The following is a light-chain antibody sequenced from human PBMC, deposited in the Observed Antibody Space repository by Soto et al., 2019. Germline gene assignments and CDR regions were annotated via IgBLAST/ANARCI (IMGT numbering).Light chain of an antibody. J-gene: IGKJ5*01. CDR3: QQRSNWPQIT. CDR1: QSVSSY. V-gene: IGKV3-11*01. CDR2: DAS. Sequence: EIVLTQSAATLSLSPGERATLSCRASQSVSSYLAWYQQKPGQAPRLLIYDASNRATGIPARFSGSGSGTDFTLTISNLEPEDFAVYYCQQRSNWPQITFGQGTRLEIK.